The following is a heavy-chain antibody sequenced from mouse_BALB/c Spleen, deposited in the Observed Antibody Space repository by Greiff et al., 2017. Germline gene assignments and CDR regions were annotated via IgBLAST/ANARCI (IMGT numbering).Heavy chain of an antibody. CDR3: ARDYGSQFAY. V-gene: IGHV1-82*01. Sequence: VQLQESGPELVKPGASVKISCKASGYAFSSSWMNWVKQRPGQGLEWIGRIYPGDGDTNYNGKFKGKATLTADKSSSTAYMQLSSLTSVDSAVYFCARDYGSQFAYWGQGTLVTVSA. CDR2: IYPGDGDT. J-gene: IGHJ3*01. CDR1: GYAFSSSW. D-gene: IGHD1-1*01.